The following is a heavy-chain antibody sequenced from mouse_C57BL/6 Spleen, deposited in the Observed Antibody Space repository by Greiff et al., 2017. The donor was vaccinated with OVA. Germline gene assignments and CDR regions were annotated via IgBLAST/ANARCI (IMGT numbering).Heavy chain of an antibody. CDR2: IYIGNVYT. CDR1: GYTFTSYG. CDR3: ARSAYYSNLHYAMDY. V-gene: IGHV1-58*01. Sequence: EVQLQQSGAELVRPGSSVKMSCKTSGYTFTSYGINWVKQRPGQGLEWLGYIYIGNVYTEYNEKFKGKATLTSDTSSSTAYLQLSSLTSEDSAIYFCARSAYYSNLHYAMDYWGQGTSVTVSS. D-gene: IGHD2-5*01. J-gene: IGHJ4*01.